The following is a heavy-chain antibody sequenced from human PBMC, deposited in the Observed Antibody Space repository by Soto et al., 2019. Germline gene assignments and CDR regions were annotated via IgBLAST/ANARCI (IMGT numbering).Heavy chain of an antibody. Sequence: ASVKVSCKASGYTFTSYGISWVRQAPGQGLEWMGWISAYNGNTNYAQKLQGRVTMTTDTSTSTAYMELRSLRSDDTAVYYCARDTYCSSTSCYPCYYYGMDVWGQGTTVTVSS. CDR1: GYTFTSYG. V-gene: IGHV1-18*04. CDR3: ARDTYCSSTSCYPCYYYGMDV. D-gene: IGHD2-2*01. J-gene: IGHJ6*02. CDR2: ISAYNGNT.